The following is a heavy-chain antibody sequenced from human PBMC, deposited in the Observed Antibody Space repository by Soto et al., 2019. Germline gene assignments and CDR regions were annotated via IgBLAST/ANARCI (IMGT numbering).Heavy chain of an antibody. CDR1: GISFSNFW. CDR3: ARDRGWFGQSP. J-gene: IGHJ5*02. CDR2: IKQDGSEK. D-gene: IGHD3-10*01. V-gene: IGHV3-7*01. Sequence: EVQLVESGGGLVQPGGSLRLSCAASGISFSNFWMSWVRQAPGKGLEWVANIKQDGSEKYYVYSVKGRFTISRDNTKNSLYLQMNSLRAEDTAVYYCARDRGWFGQSPWGQGTLVIVSS.